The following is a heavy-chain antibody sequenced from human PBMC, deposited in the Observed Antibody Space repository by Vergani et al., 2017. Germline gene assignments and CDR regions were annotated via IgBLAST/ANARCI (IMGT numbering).Heavy chain of an antibody. CDR2: ISAYRGKT. J-gene: IGHJ6*02. V-gene: IGHV1-18*01. D-gene: IGHD3-3*01. Sequence: QAQLVQSGAEVKKPGASVRVSCKASRYPFSRYGISWVRQATGQGLEWMGWISAYRGKTRYARSLQGRVTMTTDASTNTAYMSLRSLRSDDTAIYYCSRGGFYTSRNDFKFYGLGVWGQGTTVTVTS. CDR1: RYPFSRYG. CDR3: SRGGFYTSRNDFKFYGLGV.